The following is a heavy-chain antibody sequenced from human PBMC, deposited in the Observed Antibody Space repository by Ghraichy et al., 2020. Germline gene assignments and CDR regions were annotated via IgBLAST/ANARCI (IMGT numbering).Heavy chain of an antibody. CDR3: ARTPYCSSTSCYVSPFYYGMDV. CDR1: GGSISSYY. Sequence: SETLSLTCTVSGGSISSYYWSWIRQPPGKGLEWIGYIYYSGSTNYNPSLKSRVTISVDTSKNQFSLKLSSVTAADTAVYYCARTPYCSSTSCYVSPFYYGMDVWGQGTTVTVSS. CDR2: IYYSGST. V-gene: IGHV4-59*08. J-gene: IGHJ6*02. D-gene: IGHD2-2*01.